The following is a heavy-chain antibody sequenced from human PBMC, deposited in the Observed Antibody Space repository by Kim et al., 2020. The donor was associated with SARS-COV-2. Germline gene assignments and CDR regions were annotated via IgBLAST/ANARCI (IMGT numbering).Heavy chain of an antibody. V-gene: IGHV4-34*01. D-gene: IGHD3-22*01. J-gene: IGHJ5*01. CDR1: GGSFSGYY. CDR2: VNHSGTT. Sequence: SETLSLSCAVYGGSFSGYYWSWIRQPPGKGLEWIGEVNHSGTTKYNPSLKSRVTISVDTSKNQFSLKLTSVTAADTAVYYCARGLTDMSMIVIVITSGWNWFDSRGQGTLVTVSS. CDR3: ARGLTDMSMIVIVITSGWNWFDS.